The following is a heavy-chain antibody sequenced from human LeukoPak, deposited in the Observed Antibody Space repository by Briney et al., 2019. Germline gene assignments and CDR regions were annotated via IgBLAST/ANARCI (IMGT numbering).Heavy chain of an antibody. Sequence: PGGSLRLSCAASGFTFTSYWMSWVRQAPGKGLAWVANINQDGSEKYYVDSVKGRFTISRDNARNSLHLQMNSLRAEDTSVYYYVRESSTPDYGGQGTLATVSS. CDR2: INQDGSEK. CDR3: VRESSTPDY. CDR1: GFTFTSYW. J-gene: IGHJ4*02. V-gene: IGHV3-7*01. D-gene: IGHD3-10*01.